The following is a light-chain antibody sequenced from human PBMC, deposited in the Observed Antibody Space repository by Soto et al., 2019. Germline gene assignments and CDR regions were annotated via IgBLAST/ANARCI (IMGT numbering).Light chain of an antibody. CDR1: NSNIGENT. J-gene: IGLJ3*02. Sequence: QSVLTQQPSASGTPGQSVTISCSGSNSNIGENTVNWYQQLPGTAPKVLIYSDDQRPSGVPDRFSGSKSRTSASLAISGLQSEDEADYYCSAWDDSLNGWVFGGGTKVTVL. CDR3: SAWDDSLNGWV. V-gene: IGLV1-44*01. CDR2: SDD.